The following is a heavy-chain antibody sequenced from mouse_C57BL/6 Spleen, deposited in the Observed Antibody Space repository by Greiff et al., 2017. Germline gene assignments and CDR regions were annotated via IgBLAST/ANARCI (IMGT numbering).Heavy chain of an antibody. Sequence: EVQLQQSGPGLVKPSQSLSLTCSVTGYSITSGYYWNWIRQFPGNKLEWMGYISYDGSNNYNPSLKNRNSITRDTSKNQFFLKLNSVTTEDTATYYCARDDWAWFAYWGQGTLVTVSA. CDR1: GYSITSGYY. CDR3: ARDDWAWFAY. J-gene: IGHJ3*01. D-gene: IGHD4-1*01. V-gene: IGHV3-6*01. CDR2: ISYDGSN.